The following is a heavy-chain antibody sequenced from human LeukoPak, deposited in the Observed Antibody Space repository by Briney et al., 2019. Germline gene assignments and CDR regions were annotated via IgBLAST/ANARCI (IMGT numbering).Heavy chain of an antibody. J-gene: IGHJ4*02. CDR3: AKDIGKIVGAIWYFDY. V-gene: IGHV3-23*01. Sequence: PGGSLRLSCAASGFTFSSYAMSWVRQAPGEGLEWVSAISGSGGSTYYADSVKGRFTISRDNSKNTLYLQMNSLRAEDTAVYYCAKDIGKIVGAIWYFDYWGQGTLVTVSS. CDR2: ISGSGGST. D-gene: IGHD1-26*01. CDR1: GFTFSSYA.